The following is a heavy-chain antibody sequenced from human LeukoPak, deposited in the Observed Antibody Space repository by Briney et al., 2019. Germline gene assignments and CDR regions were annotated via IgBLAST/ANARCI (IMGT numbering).Heavy chain of an antibody. J-gene: IGHJ4*02. CDR2: ISGSRTDI. D-gene: IGHD3-22*01. Sequence: PGGSLRLSCAASGFTFSSYTLDWVRQAPGQGLEWVSSISGSRTDIYYADSVKGRFTISRDNAKNSLYLQMNSLRAEDTAVYYCAREYYYDSSGYSAIFDYWGQGTLVTVSS. CDR3: AREYYYDSSGYSAIFDY. V-gene: IGHV3-21*01. CDR1: GFTFSSYT.